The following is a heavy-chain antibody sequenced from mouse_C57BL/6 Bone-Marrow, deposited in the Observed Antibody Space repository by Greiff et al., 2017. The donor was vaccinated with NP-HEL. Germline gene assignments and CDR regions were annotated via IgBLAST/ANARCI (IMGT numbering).Heavy chain of an antibody. CDR3: ATMVTTEGDY. Sequence: EVQLQQSGTVLARPGASVKMSCKTSGYTFTSYWMHWVKQRPGQGLEWIGAIYPGNSDTSYNQKFKGKAKLTVDKSSSSAYMQLSSLTSEDSAVYYCATMVTTEGDYWGQGTTLTVSS. CDR1: GYTFTSYW. CDR2: IYPGNSDT. J-gene: IGHJ2*01. D-gene: IGHD2-2*01. V-gene: IGHV1-5*01.